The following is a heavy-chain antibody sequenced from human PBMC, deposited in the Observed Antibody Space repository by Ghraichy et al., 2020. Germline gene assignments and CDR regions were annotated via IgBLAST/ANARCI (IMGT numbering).Heavy chain of an antibody. CDR3: AKEYGMDV. V-gene: IGHV3-23*01. J-gene: IGHJ6*02. Sequence: GGSLRLSCAASGFTFSNYAMNWLRQAPGKGLEWVSGIIGDGGTTFHADSVRGRFTISRDNSKNTLYLQMNSLRVEDTAVYYCAKEYGMDVWGQGTTVTVSS. CDR1: GFTFSNYA. CDR2: IIGDGGTT.